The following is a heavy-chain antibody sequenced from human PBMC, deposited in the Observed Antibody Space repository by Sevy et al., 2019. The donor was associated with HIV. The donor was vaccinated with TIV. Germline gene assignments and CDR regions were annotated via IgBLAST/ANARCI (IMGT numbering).Heavy chain of an antibody. V-gene: IGHV3-15*01. Sequence: GGSLRLSCAVSGFTFNNAWMNWVRQAPGTGLQWVGLIKSKIDGETTDYAAPVKGRFTISRDDSKNTLFLQMNCLKIEDTAVYYCATAPGYYDSAPFDYWGPGTLVTVSS. CDR3: ATAPGYYDSAPFDY. CDR2: IKSKIDGETT. CDR1: GFTFNNAW. J-gene: IGHJ4*02. D-gene: IGHD3-22*01.